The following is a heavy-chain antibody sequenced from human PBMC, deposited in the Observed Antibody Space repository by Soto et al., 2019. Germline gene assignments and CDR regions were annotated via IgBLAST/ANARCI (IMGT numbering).Heavy chain of an antibody. V-gene: IGHV1-2*02. D-gene: IGHD3-3*01. Sequence: ASVKVSCKASGYTFTGYYMHWVRQAPGQGLEWMGWINPNSGGTNYAQKFQGRVTMTRDTSTSTAYMELSRLRSDDTAVYYCARNQVHYDFWSGSYYYGMDVWGQGTTVTVSS. CDR2: INPNSGGT. CDR1: GYTFTGYY. J-gene: IGHJ6*02. CDR3: ARNQVHYDFWSGSYYYGMDV.